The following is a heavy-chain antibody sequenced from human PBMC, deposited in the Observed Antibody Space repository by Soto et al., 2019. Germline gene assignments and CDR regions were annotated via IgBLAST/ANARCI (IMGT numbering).Heavy chain of an antibody. D-gene: IGHD3-22*01. Sequence: GASVKVSCKSSGGTFSTYVISCVRQAPGQGLEWMGGIIPIFGTANYAQKFQGRVTITADESTTTAYMELSSLRSEDTAMYYCARALEEYYYDSSGYYYDYWGQGTLVTVSS. CDR2: IIPIFGTA. V-gene: IGHV1-69*13. CDR1: GGTFSTYV. J-gene: IGHJ4*02. CDR3: ARALEEYYYDSSGYYYDY.